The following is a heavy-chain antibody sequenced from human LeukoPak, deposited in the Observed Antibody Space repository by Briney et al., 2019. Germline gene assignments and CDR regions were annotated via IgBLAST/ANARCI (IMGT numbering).Heavy chain of an antibody. CDR2: INHSGST. Sequence: SETLSLTCAVYGGSFSGYYWSWIRQPPGKGLEWIGEINHSGSTNYNPSLKSRVTISVDTSKNQFSLKLSSVTAADTAVYYCARRRKIWFGDQRAFDIWGQGTMVTVSS. V-gene: IGHV4-34*01. CDR3: ARRRKIWFGDQRAFDI. D-gene: IGHD3-10*01. CDR1: GGSFSGYY. J-gene: IGHJ3*02.